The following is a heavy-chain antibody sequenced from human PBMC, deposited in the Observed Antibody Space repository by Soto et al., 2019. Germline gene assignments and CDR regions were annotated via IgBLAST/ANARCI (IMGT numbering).Heavy chain of an antibody. J-gene: IGHJ4*02. CDR3: AKDLRQGRGYSYGFFDY. CDR2: ISGSGGST. CDR1: GFTFSSYA. D-gene: IGHD5-18*01. V-gene: IGHV3-23*01. Sequence: GGSLRLSCAASGFTFSSYAMSWVRQAPGKGLEWVSAISGSGGSTYYADSVKGRFTISRDNSKNTLYLQMNSLRAEDTAVYYCAKDLRQGRGYSYGFFDYWGQGTLVTVSS.